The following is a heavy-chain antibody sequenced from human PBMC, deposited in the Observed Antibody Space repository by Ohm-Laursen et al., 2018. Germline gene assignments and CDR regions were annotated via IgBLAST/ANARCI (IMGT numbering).Heavy chain of an antibody. J-gene: IGHJ4*02. CDR1: GFTFSTYT. D-gene: IGHD3-22*01. V-gene: IGHV3-21*01. CDR2: ISSSSSFM. Sequence: SLRLSCAASGFTFSTYTMNWVRQTPGKGLEWVSCISSSSSFMYYADSVKGRFTISRDNAKNSLYLQMNSLRAEDTAVYYCAKDANYDTSGFYPAALDYWGQGTLVTVSS. CDR3: AKDANYDTSGFYPAALDY.